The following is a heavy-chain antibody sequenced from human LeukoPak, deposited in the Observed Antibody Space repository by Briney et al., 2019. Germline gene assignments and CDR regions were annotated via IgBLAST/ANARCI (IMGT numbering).Heavy chain of an antibody. Sequence: GGSLRLSCAASGFTFSSYAMHWVRQAPGKGLEWVAVISYDGSNKYYADSVKGRFTISRDNSKNTLYLQMNSLRVEDTAVYYCARAPTVLVGYCSSSSCQADYWGQGTLVTVSS. CDR1: GFTFSSYA. CDR2: ISYDGSNK. J-gene: IGHJ4*02. V-gene: IGHV3-30-3*01. D-gene: IGHD2-2*01. CDR3: ARAPTVLVGYCSSSSCQADY.